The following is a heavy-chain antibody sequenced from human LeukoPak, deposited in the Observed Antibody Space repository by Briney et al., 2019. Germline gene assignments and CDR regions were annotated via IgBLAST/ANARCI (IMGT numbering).Heavy chain of an antibody. CDR3: SAVAGHYYYHYMDV. CDR2: IIPIFGTA. J-gene: IGHJ6*03. Sequence: SVKVSCKASGGTFSSYAISWVRQAPGQGLEWMGRIIPIFGTAKYAQKFQGRVTITTDESTSTAYMQLSSLRSEDTAVYYCSAVAGHYYYHYMDVWGKGTTVTVSS. D-gene: IGHD6-19*01. CDR1: GGTFSSYA. V-gene: IGHV1-69*05.